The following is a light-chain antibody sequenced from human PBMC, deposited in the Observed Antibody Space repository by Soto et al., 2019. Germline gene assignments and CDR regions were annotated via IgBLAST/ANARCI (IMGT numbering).Light chain of an antibody. CDR2: GAS. CDR1: QSVALSQ. Sequence: EIGWTSAPGTLSLSPGERATLFCRARQSVALSQLAWYQQKPGQAPRLLIGASRRATGIPDRFSASGSGTDLPLTSRILEPEDFAVYYCQQFATSPRTFGRGTTVEIK. CDR3: QQFATSPRT. J-gene: IGKJ1*01. V-gene: IGKV3-20*01.